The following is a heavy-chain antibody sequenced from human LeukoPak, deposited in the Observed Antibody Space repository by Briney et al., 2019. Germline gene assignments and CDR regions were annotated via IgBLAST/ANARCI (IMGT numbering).Heavy chain of an antibody. V-gene: IGHV3-23*01. CDR3: AKEPYYYDSSVFDY. D-gene: IGHD3-22*01. CDR1: GFTFSTYG. J-gene: IGHJ4*02. CDR2: ISGSGGST. Sequence: GGSLRLSCVASGFTFSTYGMSWVRQAPGKGLEWVSAISGSGGSTYYADSVKGRFTISRDNSKNTLYLQMNSLRAEDTAVYYCAKEPYYYDSSVFDYWGQGTLVTVSS.